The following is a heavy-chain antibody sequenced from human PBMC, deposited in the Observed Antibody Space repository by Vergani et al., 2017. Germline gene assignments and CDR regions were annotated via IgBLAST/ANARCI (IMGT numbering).Heavy chain of an antibody. D-gene: IGHD6-13*01. CDR3: AKNNRVRGQQLVRDYYYYYGMDV. Sequence: EVQLLESGGGLVQPGGSLRLSCAASGFTFSSYAMSWVRQAPGKGLEWVSAISGSGGSTYYADSVKGRFTISRDNSKNTLYLQMNSLRAEDTAVYYCAKNNRVRGQQLVRDYYYYYGMDVWGQGP. CDR1: GFTFSSYA. CDR2: ISGSGGST. V-gene: IGHV3-23*01. J-gene: IGHJ6*02.